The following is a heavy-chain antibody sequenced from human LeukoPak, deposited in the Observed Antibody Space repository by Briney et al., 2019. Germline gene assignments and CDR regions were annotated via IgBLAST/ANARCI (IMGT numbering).Heavy chain of an antibody. CDR1: GFTFDDYA. CDR2: ISWNSGSI. CDR3: ARQQHYYDSSGYYDDAFDI. J-gene: IGHJ3*02. D-gene: IGHD3-22*01. Sequence: GRSLRLSCAASGFTFDDYAMHWVRQAPGEGLEWVSGISWNSGSIGYADSVKGRFTISRDNAKNSLYLQMNSLRAEDTALYYCARQQHYYDSSGYYDDAFDIWGQGTMVTVSS. V-gene: IGHV3-9*01.